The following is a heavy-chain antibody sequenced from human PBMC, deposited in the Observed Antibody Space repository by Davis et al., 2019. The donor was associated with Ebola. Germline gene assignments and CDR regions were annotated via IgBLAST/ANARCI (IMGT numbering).Heavy chain of an antibody. CDR3: AKEADSSGWFYYYYGMDV. J-gene: IGHJ6*02. D-gene: IGHD6-19*01. V-gene: IGHV3-33*06. CDR1: GFTFSSYG. Sequence: LSLTCAASGFTFSSYGMHWVRQAPGKGLAWVAVIWYDGSNKYYADSVKGRFTISRDNSKNTLYLQMNSLRAEDTAVYYCAKEADSSGWFYYYYGMDVWGQGTTVTVSS. CDR2: IWYDGSNK.